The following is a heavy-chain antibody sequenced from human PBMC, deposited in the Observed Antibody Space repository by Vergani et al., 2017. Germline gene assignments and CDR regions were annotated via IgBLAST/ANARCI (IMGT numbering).Heavy chain of an antibody. CDR2: ISGHGDRT. V-gene: IGHV3-23*04. D-gene: IGHD2/OR15-2a*01. J-gene: IGHJ4*02. CDR3: AGEERSNTSPFVGD. CDR1: GFTFSNYA. Sequence: EVQLVESGGGLVQPGGSLRLSCVASGFTFSNYAMSWVRQTSGKGLEWVSAISGHGDRTYYADSVKGRFTISRDNSKNTVYLQMNSLKAEDRATYYCAGEERSNTSPFVGDWGQGTLVTV.